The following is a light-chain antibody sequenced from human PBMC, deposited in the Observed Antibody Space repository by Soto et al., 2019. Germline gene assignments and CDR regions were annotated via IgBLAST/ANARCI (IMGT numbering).Light chain of an antibody. CDR3: QQDNSYPWT. V-gene: IGKV1-5*01. CDR1: QSISSW. CDR2: DAS. J-gene: IGKJ1*01. Sequence: DIQMTQSPSTLSASVGDRVTITCRASQSISSWLAWYQQKPGKAPKLLIYDASSLESGVPSRFSGSGSGTEFTLTISSLQPDDFATYYCQQDNSYPWTIGQGTKVEIK.